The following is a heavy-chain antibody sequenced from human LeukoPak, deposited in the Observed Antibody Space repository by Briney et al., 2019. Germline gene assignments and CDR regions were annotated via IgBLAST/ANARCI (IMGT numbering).Heavy chain of an antibody. J-gene: IGHJ4*02. CDR2: IKQDGSEK. D-gene: IGHD2-15*01. V-gene: IGHV3-7*04. CDR1: GFTLSSYW. CDR3: TRVMEAGYCSGGSCYHQPGYFDY. Sequence: GGSLRLSCAASGFTLSSYWMSWVRQAPGKGLEWVANIKQDGSEKYYVDSVKGRFTISRDNAKNSLYLQMNSLRAEDTALYYRTRVMEAGYCSGGSCYHQPGYFDYWGQGTLVTVSS.